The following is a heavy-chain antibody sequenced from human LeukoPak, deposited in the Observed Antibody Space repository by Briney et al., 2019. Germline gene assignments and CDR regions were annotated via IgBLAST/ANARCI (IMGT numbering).Heavy chain of an antibody. CDR1: GFTFSSYW. CDR3: AREDRYGDYAVDY. J-gene: IGHJ4*02. CDR2: IKQDGSEN. Sequence: GGSLRLSCAASGFTFSSYWMSWVRQAPGKGLEWVANIKQDGSENYYVDSVKGRFTISRDNAKNSVYLQMNRLRAEDTAVYYCAREDRYGDYAVDYWGQGTLVTVSS. D-gene: IGHD4-17*01. V-gene: IGHV3-7*01.